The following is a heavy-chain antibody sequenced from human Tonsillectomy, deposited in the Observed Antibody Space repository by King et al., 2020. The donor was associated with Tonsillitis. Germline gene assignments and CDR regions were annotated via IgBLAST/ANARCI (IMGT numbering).Heavy chain of an antibody. J-gene: IGHJ4*02. CDR2: ISGSAADT. CDR1: GFTFSDYA. Sequence: VQLVESGGGLVQSGGSLRLSCAASGFTFSDYAMSWVRQAPGKGLEWVSTISGSAADTYYADSVKGRFTISRDNSKSTLSLQLNSLRAEDTAVYYCAKSQAVTFDYWGQGTLVTVSS. CDR3: AKSQAVTFDY. D-gene: IGHD6-19*01. V-gene: IGHV3-23*04.